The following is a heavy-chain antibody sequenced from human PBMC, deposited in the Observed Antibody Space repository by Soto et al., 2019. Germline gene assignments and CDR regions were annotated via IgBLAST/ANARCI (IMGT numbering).Heavy chain of an antibody. D-gene: IGHD1-7*01. CDR1: GFTFDDYA. CDR3: AKGSVEITGTTAYYYYYMDV. Sequence: GGSLRLSCAASGFTFDDYAMHWVRQAPGKGLEWVSGISWNSGSIGYADSVKGRFTISRDNAKNSLYLQMNSLRAEDTALYYCAKGSVEITGTTAYYYYYMDVWGKGTTVTVSS. V-gene: IGHV3-9*01. CDR2: ISWNSGSI. J-gene: IGHJ6*03.